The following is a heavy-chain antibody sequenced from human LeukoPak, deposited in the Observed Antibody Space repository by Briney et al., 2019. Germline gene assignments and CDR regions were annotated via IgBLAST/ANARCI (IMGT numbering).Heavy chain of an antibody. CDR3: ATGHFTILGVSYGMDV. Sequence: GGSLRLSCAVSGFTFSSSAMNWVRQAPGKGLEWVSVISGSGGTTYYADSVKGRFTISRDNSKNTLFLQMNSLRAEDTAVYYCATGHFTILGVSYGMDVWGQGTTVTVSS. CDR2: ISGSGGTT. CDR1: GFTFSSSA. D-gene: IGHD3-3*01. J-gene: IGHJ6*02. V-gene: IGHV3-23*01.